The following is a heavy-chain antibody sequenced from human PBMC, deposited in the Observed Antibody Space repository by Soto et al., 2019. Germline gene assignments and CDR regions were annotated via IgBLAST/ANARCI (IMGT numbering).Heavy chain of an antibody. Sequence: QVQLVQSGAEVKKPGSSVKVSCKASVGTFSSYAISWVRQAPGQGLEWMGGIIPIFGTANYAQKFQGRVTITVDGSTSTAYVGVSSLRSEDTAVYSCAAATTYYDLWGGFANWFDPWGQGTLVTVSS. CDR3: AAATTYYDLWGGFANWFDP. V-gene: IGHV1-69*12. D-gene: IGHD3-3*01. CDR1: VGTFSSYA. J-gene: IGHJ5*02. CDR2: IIPIFGTA.